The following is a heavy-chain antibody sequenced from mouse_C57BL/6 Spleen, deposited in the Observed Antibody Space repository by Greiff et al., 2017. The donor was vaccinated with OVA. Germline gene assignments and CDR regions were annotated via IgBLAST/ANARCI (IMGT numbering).Heavy chain of an antibody. D-gene: IGHD2-3*01. CDR2: IYPGSGST. V-gene: IGHV1-55*01. Sequence: QVQLQQPGAELVKPGASVKLSCKASGYTFTSYWITWVKQRPGQGLEWIGDIYPGSGSTNYNEKFKSKATLTVDKSSNTAYMQLSSLTSEDSAVYYCARPIYDGYSGWFAYWGQGTLVTVSA. CDR3: ARPIYDGYSGWFAY. CDR1: GYTFTSYW. J-gene: IGHJ3*01.